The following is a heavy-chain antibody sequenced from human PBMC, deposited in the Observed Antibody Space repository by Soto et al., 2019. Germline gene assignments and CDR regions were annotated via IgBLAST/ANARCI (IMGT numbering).Heavy chain of an antibody. CDR1: GFTFSSYA. CDR3: ARTLWRNYYNWGYLDL. D-gene: IGHD3-22*01. V-gene: IGHV3-30-3*01. J-gene: IGHJ2*01. CDR2: ISYDGSNK. Sequence: QVQLVESGGGVVQPGRSLRLSCAASGFTFSSYAMHWVRQAPGKGLEWVAVISYDGSNKYYADSVKGRFTISRDNSKNPLYLQMNSLRAEDTAVYYWARTLWRNYYNWGYLDLLGRGTLVPVSS.